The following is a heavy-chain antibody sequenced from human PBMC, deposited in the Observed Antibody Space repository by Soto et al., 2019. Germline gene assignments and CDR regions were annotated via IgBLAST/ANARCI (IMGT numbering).Heavy chain of an antibody. CDR2: ISWDGGIT. D-gene: IGHD3-9*01. V-gene: IGHV3-43*01. CDR3: AKDSYDILTGQKRYFDS. J-gene: IGHJ4*02. CDR1: GFTFNAYT. Sequence: GGSLRLSCAASGFTFNAYTMHWVRQAPGKGLEWVSLISWDGGITYYGDSVKGRFTVSRDNSDNSLYLQMTSLRSDDTAFYYCAKDSYDILTGQKRYFDSWGQGTLVTVS.